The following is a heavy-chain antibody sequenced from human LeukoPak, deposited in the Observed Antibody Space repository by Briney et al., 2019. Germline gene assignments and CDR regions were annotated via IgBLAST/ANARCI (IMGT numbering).Heavy chain of an antibody. D-gene: IGHD3-9*01. J-gene: IGHJ4*02. V-gene: IGHV1-18*01. CDR2: ISAYNGNT. Sequence: ALVKVSCKASGYTFTSYGISWVRQAPGQGLEWMGWISAYNGNTSYAQKLQGRVTMTTDTSTSTAYMELRSLRSDDTAVYYCAREAHYDILTGYSPLDYWGQGTLVTVSS. CDR3: AREAHYDILTGYSPLDY. CDR1: GYTFTSYG.